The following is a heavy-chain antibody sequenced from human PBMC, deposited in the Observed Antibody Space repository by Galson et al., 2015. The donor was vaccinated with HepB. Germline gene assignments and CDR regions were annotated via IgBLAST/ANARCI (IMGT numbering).Heavy chain of an antibody. Sequence: SLRLSCAASGFTFSSYTMNWVRQAPGKGLEWISYISPTSNNNFSADSVKGRFIISRDNAKNSLYLQMNSLRAEDTAVYYCARIALSGSYWYFDYWGQGTLVTVSS. D-gene: IGHD1-26*01. CDR2: ISPTSNNN. CDR1: GFTFSSYT. CDR3: ARIALSGSYWYFDY. V-gene: IGHV3-48*01. J-gene: IGHJ4*02.